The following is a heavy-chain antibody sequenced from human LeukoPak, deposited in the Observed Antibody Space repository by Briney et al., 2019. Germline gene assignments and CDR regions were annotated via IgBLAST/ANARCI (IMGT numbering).Heavy chain of an antibody. Sequence: PGGSLRLSCAASGFTFSRNAIHWVRQGPGKGLEWGSYIAHHGSNKYYADSVKGRFTISRDNSKRTLYLQMNSLRADDTAVYYCAKDGSWSCTDWGQGTLVTVSS. CDR2: IAHHGSNK. D-gene: IGHD2-8*02. CDR3: AKDGSWSCTD. CDR1: GFTFSRNA. J-gene: IGHJ4*02. V-gene: IGHV3-30*02.